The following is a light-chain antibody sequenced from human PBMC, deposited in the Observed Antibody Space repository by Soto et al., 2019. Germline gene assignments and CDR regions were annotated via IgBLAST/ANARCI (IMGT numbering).Light chain of an antibody. CDR3: LQTDSVPYT. V-gene: IGKV1-39*01. J-gene: IGKJ2*01. CDR2: FAS. CDR1: QSISSY. Sequence: DIQTTQSPSSLSASVGDRVTLTCRASQSISSYLNWYQLKPGRPPKLLIYFASSLQAGVPSRFSGAGSETDFTLTITDLQPEDFTSYFCLQTDSVPYTFGQGT.